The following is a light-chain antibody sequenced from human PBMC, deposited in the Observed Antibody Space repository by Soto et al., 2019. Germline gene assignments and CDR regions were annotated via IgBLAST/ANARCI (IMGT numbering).Light chain of an antibody. V-gene: IGLV1-44*01. CDR3: ASWNDSLNSPV. J-gene: IGLJ2*01. Sequence: QSVLTQPHSASGTPGQRVTISCSGSRSSVGSDSLNWYQHLPGMAPRLLIYGNNRRPSGLPARFSAANSATSASLAISGLHSEDEADYYCASWNDSLNSPVFGGGTKLTVL. CDR2: GNN. CDR1: RSSVGSDS.